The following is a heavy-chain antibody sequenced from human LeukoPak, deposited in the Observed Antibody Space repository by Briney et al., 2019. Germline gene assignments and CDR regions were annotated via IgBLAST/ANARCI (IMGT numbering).Heavy chain of an antibody. D-gene: IGHD3-10*01. CDR3: ARGKWFGELSGYYYYMDV. Sequence: GASVKVSCTASGYTFTSYGISWVRQAPGQGLEWMGWISAYNGNTNYAQKLQGRVTMTTDTSTSTAYMELRSLRSDDTAVYYCARGKWFGELSGYYYYMDVWGKGTTVTISS. CDR2: ISAYNGNT. J-gene: IGHJ6*03. V-gene: IGHV1-18*01. CDR1: GYTFTSYG.